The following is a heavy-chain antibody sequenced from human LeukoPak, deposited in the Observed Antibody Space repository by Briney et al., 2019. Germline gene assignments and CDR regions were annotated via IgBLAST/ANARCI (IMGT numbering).Heavy chain of an antibody. J-gene: IGHJ4*02. CDR1: GYSFTSYW. V-gene: IGHV5-51*01. D-gene: IGHD1-26*01. CDR2: IYPGDSDI. Sequence: GESLKISCKGSGYSFTSYWIGWVRRMPGKGLEWMGIIYPGDSDIRYSPSFQGQVTISADKSISTAYLQWSSLKASDTAMYYCTIRYSGTYNDYWGQGTLVTVSS. CDR3: TIRYSGTYNDY.